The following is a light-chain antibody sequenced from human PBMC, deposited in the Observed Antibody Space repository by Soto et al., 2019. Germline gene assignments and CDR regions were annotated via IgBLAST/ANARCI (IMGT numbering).Light chain of an antibody. V-gene: IGKV3-15*01. CDR2: DAS. Sequence: EIVMTQSPATLSVSPGERATLSCRASQSVSSNLVWYQQKPGQAPRLLIYDASTRATGVPARFSGSGSGTEFTLTTSSLQSEDLAVYYCQQCNNWSPTCGGGTKVESK. CDR3: QQCNNWSPT. CDR1: QSVSSN. J-gene: IGKJ4*01.